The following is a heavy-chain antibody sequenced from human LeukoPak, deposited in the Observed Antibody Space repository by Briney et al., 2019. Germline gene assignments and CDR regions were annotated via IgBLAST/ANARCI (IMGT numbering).Heavy chain of an antibody. CDR3: AKVYYDFWSGSNYFDY. J-gene: IGHJ4*02. Sequence: QPGGSLRLSCAASGFTFSSYGMHWVRQAPGKGLEWVAVISYDGSNKYYADSVKGRFTISRGNSKNTLYLQMNSLRAEDTAVYYCAKVYYDFWSGSNYFDYWGQGTLVTVSS. V-gene: IGHV3-30*18. CDR2: ISYDGSNK. CDR1: GFTFSSYG. D-gene: IGHD3-3*01.